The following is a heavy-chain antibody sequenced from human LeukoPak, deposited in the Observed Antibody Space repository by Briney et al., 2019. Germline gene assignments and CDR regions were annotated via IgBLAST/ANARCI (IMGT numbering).Heavy chain of an antibody. D-gene: IGHD4-17*01. Sequence: PSEALSLTCAVSDDSFSSHYWTWIRQPPGKGLEWIGYISYIGSTNYNPSLKSRVTISIDTSKNQFSLKLSSVTAADTAVYYCARDLVTVTKGFDIWGQGTMVSVSS. CDR1: DDSFSSHY. CDR2: ISYIGST. J-gene: IGHJ3*02. V-gene: IGHV4-59*11. CDR3: ARDLVTVTKGFDI.